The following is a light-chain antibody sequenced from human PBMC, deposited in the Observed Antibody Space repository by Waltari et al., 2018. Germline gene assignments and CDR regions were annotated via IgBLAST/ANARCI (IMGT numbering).Light chain of an antibody. CDR1: QSVSSY. J-gene: IGKJ1*01. Sequence: EIVLTQSPGTLSLSPGERATLSCRASQSVSSYLAWYQQKPGQAPRPLIYASKRATGIPARFSGSGSGTDFTLTISSLEPEDFAVYYCQQRGDWPRLTFGQGTKVEIK. CDR2: AS. CDR3: QQRGDWPRLT. V-gene: IGKV3-11*01.